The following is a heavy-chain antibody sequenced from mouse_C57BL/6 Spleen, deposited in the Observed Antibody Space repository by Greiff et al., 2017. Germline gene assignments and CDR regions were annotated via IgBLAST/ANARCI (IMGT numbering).Heavy chain of an antibody. V-gene: IGHV1-18*01. D-gene: IGHD1-1*01. Sequence: VQLQQSGPELVKPGASVKIPCKASGYTFTDYNMDWVKQSHGKSLEWIGDINPNNGGTIYNQKFKGKATLTVDKSSSTAYMELRSLTSEDTAVYYCARRYYGSSYGVYYAMDYWGQGTSVTVSS. J-gene: IGHJ4*01. CDR3: ARRYYGSSYGVYYAMDY. CDR1: GYTFTDYN. CDR2: INPNNGGT.